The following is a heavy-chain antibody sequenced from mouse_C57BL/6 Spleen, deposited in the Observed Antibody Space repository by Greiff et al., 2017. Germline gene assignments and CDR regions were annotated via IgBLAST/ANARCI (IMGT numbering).Heavy chain of an antibody. J-gene: IGHJ4*01. V-gene: IGHV1-15*01. CDR2: IDPETGGT. Sequence: QVQLQQSGAELVRPGASVTLSCKASGYTFTDYEMHWVKQTPVHGLEWIGAIDPETGGTAYNQKFKGKAILTADKSSSTAYMELRSLTSEDSAVYYCTDLAYYAMDYWGQGTSVTVSS. CDR1: GYTFTDYE. CDR3: TDLAYYAMDY.